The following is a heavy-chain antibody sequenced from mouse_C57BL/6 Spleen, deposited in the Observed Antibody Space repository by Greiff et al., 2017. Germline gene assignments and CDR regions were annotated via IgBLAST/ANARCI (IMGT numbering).Heavy chain of an antibody. CDR2: IDPNSGGT. CDR1: GYTFTSYW. CDR3: ARPPPTVVAPGYFDV. D-gene: IGHD1-1*01. V-gene: IGHV1-72*01. Sequence: VQLQQPGAELVKPGASVKLSCKASGYTFTSYWMHWVKQRPGRGLEWIGRIDPNSGGTKYNEKFKSKATLTVDKPSSTAYMQLSSLTSEDSAVYYCARPPPTVVAPGYFDVWGTGTTVTVSS. J-gene: IGHJ1*03.